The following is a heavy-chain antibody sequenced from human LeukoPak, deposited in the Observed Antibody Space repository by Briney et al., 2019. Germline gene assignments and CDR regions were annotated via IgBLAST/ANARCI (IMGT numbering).Heavy chain of an antibody. V-gene: IGHV1-69*13. CDR1: GGTFSSST. D-gene: IGHD2-21*02. J-gene: IGHJ4*02. CDR2: ITPIFGTP. Sequence: SVTVSCKASGGTFSSSTISWVRQAPGQGLEWMGGITPIFGTPNYAQKFQGRVTITAVESMSTAYMELSSLRSEDTAVYYCARGWLAETTVVTPYNYWGQGTLVTVSS. CDR3: ARGWLAETTVVTPYNY.